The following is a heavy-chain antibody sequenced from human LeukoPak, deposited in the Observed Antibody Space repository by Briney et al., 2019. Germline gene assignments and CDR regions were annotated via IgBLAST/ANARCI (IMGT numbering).Heavy chain of an antibody. V-gene: IGHV3-64D*06. Sequence: GGSLRLSCSASGFTFSTYAIHWVRQAPGKGLEYVSAISSNGDSTYYADSVKGRFTTSRDNSRNTPYLQMSSLRAEDTAVYYCVKGGTLVRGIIDYWGQGTLVTVSS. CDR1: GFTFSTYA. CDR2: ISSNGDST. CDR3: VKGGTLVRGIIDY. J-gene: IGHJ4*02. D-gene: IGHD3-10*01.